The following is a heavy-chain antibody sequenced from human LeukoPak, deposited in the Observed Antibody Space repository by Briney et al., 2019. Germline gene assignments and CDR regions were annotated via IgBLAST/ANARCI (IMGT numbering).Heavy chain of an antibody. V-gene: IGHV1-2*02. J-gene: IGHJ6*03. D-gene: IGHD6-13*01. CDR1: GYTFTGYY. CDR3: ARDSPYSSSSYYYYYMDV. Sequence: ASVKVSCKASGYTFTGYYMHWVRQAPGQGLEWMGWINPNSGGTNYAQKFQGRVTMTRDTSISTAYMELSRLRSDDTAVYYCARDSPYSSSSYYYYYMDVWGKGTTVTASS. CDR2: INPNSGGT.